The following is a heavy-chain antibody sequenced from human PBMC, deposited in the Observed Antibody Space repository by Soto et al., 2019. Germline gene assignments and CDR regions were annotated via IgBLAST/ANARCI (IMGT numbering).Heavy chain of an antibody. D-gene: IGHD3-3*01. CDR3: VSPTYDFSQGPFDY. Sequence: GGSLRLSCAVSQFAFSSHSMNWVRQAPGKGLEWVSSISSGSTYIYYADSVKGRFTISRDNAKNSLYLQMNSLRAEDTAIYYCVSPTYDFSQGPFDYWGQGTLVTVSS. CDR1: QFAFSSHS. V-gene: IGHV3-21*01. J-gene: IGHJ4*02. CDR2: ISSGSTYI.